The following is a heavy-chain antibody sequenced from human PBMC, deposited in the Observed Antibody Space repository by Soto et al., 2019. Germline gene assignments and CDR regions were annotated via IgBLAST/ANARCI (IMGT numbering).Heavy chain of an antibody. CDR2: IYYSGST. CDR1: SDSISSGDYY. V-gene: IGHV4-31*03. Sequence: QVQLQESGPGLVKPSQTLSLICTVSSDSISSGDYYWSWIRQHPGKGLEWIGHIYYSGSTYYNPSLKSRVTISVDTSKNQFSLKLSSVTAADTAVYYCARENPDYTVMGNEGGRFDYWGQGTLVTVSS. CDR3: ARENPDYTVMGNEGGRFDY. D-gene: IGHD5-18*01. J-gene: IGHJ4*02.